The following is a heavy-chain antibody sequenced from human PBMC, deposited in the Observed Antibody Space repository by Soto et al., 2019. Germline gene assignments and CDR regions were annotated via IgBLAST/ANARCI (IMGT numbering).Heavy chain of an antibody. V-gene: IGHV1-69*12. CDR2: IIPIFGTA. CDR1: GSTFSSYA. CDR3: ARVHCSGGSCYSSAFDI. D-gene: IGHD2-15*01. J-gene: IGHJ3*02. Sequence: QVQLVQSGAEVKKPGSSVKVSCKASGSTFSSYAISWVRQAPGQGLEWMGGIIPIFGTANYAQKFQGRVTITADESTSTAYMELSSLRSEDTAVYYCARVHCSGGSCYSSAFDIWGQGTMVTVSS.